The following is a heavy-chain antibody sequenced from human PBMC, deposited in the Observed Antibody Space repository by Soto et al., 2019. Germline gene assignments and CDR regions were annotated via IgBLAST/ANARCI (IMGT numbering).Heavy chain of an antibody. V-gene: IGHV4-34*01. Sequence: SETLSLTCAVFGGSFSGYYWGWIRQPPGKGLEWIGEINRDGVTNYNPSLKSRLTTSVDTSKKQFSLKLNSVTAADTAVYYCARTATQCSSTSCYTVSLDFWGQGTLVTVSS. CDR2: INRDGVT. D-gene: IGHD2-2*02. J-gene: IGHJ4*02. CDR1: GGSFSGYY. CDR3: ARTATQCSSTSCYTVSLDF.